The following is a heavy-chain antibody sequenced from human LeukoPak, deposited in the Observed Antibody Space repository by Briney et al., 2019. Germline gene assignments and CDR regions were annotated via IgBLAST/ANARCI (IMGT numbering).Heavy chain of an antibody. J-gene: IGHJ4*02. Sequence: GESLKISCKGSGYRFTNNWIGWVRQMPGKGLEWMGTIYPGDSDTRYSPSFQGQVTISADKSISTAYLQWSSLKASDSAMYYCGRRHSGSHYDYFDNWGQGTLVTVSS. CDR1: GYRFTNNW. D-gene: IGHD1-26*01. V-gene: IGHV5-51*01. CDR3: GRRHSGSHYDYFDN. CDR2: IYPGDSDT.